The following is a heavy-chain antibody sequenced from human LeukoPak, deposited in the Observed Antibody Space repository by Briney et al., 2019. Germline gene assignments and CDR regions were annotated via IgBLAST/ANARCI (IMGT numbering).Heavy chain of an antibody. CDR1: GFTVSSNY. CDR3: ARTVPGYCSGGSCLGY. Sequence: GGSLRLSCAASGFTVSSNYLSWVRQAPGKGLDWVSVIFSGRNTYYADSVKGRFTISTDNSKNPLDLQMNSLRAEDTAVYYCARTVPGYCSGGSCLGYWGQGTLVTVSS. V-gene: IGHV3-66*01. CDR2: IFSGRNT. D-gene: IGHD2-15*01. J-gene: IGHJ4*02.